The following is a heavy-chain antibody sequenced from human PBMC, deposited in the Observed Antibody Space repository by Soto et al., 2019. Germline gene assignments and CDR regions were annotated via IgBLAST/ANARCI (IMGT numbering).Heavy chain of an antibody. J-gene: IGHJ4*02. CDR2: VSGSGGGT. CDR1: GFTFNTYG. V-gene: IGHV3-23*01. Sequence: EVQLLESGGGLVQPGGSLTLSCAASGFTFNTYGMTWVRQAPGKGLEWVSTVSGSGGGTYYADSVKGRFTISRVKSKNMMYLQMSNLRAEDTAVYFCARIGPYCGGDCYPDFDFWGLGTPVTVSS. D-gene: IGHD2-21*02. CDR3: ARIGPYCGGDCYPDFDF.